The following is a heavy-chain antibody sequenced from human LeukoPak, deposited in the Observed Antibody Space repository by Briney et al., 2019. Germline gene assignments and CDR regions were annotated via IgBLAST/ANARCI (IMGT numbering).Heavy chain of an antibody. J-gene: IGHJ5*02. CDR3: ARLNLNLFDP. Sequence: SETLSLTCTVSGGSISSYYWSWIRQPPGKGLEWVWHIYYSGSTNYNPSLMSRVNISVDTSKNKFSLMLSSVTAADTAGYYCARLNLNLFDPWGQGTLVTVSS. CDR1: GGSISSYY. CDR2: IYYSGST. V-gene: IGHV4-59*08.